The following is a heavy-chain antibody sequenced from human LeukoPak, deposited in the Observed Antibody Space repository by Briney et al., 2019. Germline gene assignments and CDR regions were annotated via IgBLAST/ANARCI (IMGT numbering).Heavy chain of an antibody. CDR2: IIPIFGTA. D-gene: IGHD3-22*01. V-gene: IGHV1-69*05. J-gene: IGHJ4*02. CDR1: GGTFSSYA. CDR3: ARDHYYDSSGYFSENPPGEPDY. Sequence: ASVKVSCKASGGTFSSYAISWVRQAPGQGLEWMGRIIPIFGTANYAQKFQGRVTITTDESTSTAYMELSSLRSADTAVYYCARDHYYDSSGYFSENPPGEPDYWGQGTLVTVSS.